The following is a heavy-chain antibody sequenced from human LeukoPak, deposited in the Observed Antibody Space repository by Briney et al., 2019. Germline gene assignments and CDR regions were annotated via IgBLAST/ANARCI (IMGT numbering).Heavy chain of an antibody. CDR2: ISSSGSSI. J-gene: IGHJ4*02. V-gene: IGHV3-48*03. D-gene: IGHD2/OR15-2a*01. CDR3: ASGVNMKWY. Sequence: GGSLRLSCAASGFPFSNYEMNWVRQAPGKGLEWVSYISSSGSSIYYADSVKGRFSISRDNAKNSLYLQMNSLRVEHTGVYYCASGVNMKWYWGQGTLVTVSS. CDR1: GFPFSNYE.